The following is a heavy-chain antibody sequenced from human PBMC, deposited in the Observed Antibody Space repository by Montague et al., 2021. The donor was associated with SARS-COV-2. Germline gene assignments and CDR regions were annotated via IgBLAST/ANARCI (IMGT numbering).Heavy chain of an antibody. Sequence: SETLSLTCTVSGGSISSSSYYWGWIRQPPGKGLEWIGSIYYSGSTHYNPSLKSRVTISVDTSKNQFSLKLSSVTAADTAVYYCAGRSSTMVRGVVDYYDMDVWGQGTTVTVSS. CDR1: GGSISSSSYY. J-gene: IGHJ6*02. D-gene: IGHD3-10*01. CDR2: IYYSGST. V-gene: IGHV4-39*01. CDR3: AGRSSTMVRGVVDYYDMDV.